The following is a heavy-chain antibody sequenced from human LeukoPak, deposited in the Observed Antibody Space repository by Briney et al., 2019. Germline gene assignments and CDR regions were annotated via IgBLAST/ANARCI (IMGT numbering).Heavy chain of an antibody. CDR2: ISWNSGSI. CDR1: GFTFDDYA. D-gene: IGHD2-21*01. CDR3: AKGIYHSGNWYVDF. Sequence: GGSLRLSCAASGFTFDDYAMHWVRQAPGKGLEWVSGISWNSGSIGYADSVNDRFTISRDNAKNSLYLQMNSLRIVDTAFYYCAKGIYHSGNWYVDFWGQGTLVTVSS. V-gene: IGHV3-9*01. J-gene: IGHJ4*02.